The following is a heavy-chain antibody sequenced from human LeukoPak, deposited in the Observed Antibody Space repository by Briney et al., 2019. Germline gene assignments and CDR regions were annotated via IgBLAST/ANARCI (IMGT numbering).Heavy chain of an antibody. CDR2: INHSGST. CDR1: GGSFSGYY. V-gene: IGHV4-34*01. CDR3: ARDRSWRLSVVDAFDI. J-gene: IGHJ3*02. D-gene: IGHD4-23*01. Sequence: SETLSLTCAVYGGSFSGYYWSWIRQPPGKGLEWIGEINHSGSTNYNPSLKSRVTISVDTSKNQFSLKLSSVTAADTAVYYCARDRSWRLSVVDAFDIWGQGTMVTVSS.